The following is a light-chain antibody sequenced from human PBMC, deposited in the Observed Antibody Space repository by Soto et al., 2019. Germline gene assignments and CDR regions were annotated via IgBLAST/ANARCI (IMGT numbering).Light chain of an antibody. Sequence: QTVLTQPPSVSAAPGQKVTISCSGSSSNIGSYYVFWYQQLPGTAPKLLIYDNNRRPSGIPDRFSGSKSGTSATLGITGLQTGDEADYYCGTWDSSLSAVLFGGGTKLTVL. CDR2: DNN. V-gene: IGLV1-51*01. J-gene: IGLJ2*01. CDR3: GTWDSSLSAVL. CDR1: SSNIGSYY.